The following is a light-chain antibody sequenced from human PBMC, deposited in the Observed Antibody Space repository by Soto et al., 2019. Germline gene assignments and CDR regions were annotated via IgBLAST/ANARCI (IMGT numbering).Light chain of an antibody. Sequence: QSALTQPRSVSGSPGQSVAISCTGTTSDVGGYDYVSWHQQHPGKAPELIIFDVSKRPSGVPDRFSGSKSGNTASLTISGLQAEDKADYFCYIFTGDFYVFGSGTKVPVL. CDR2: DVS. V-gene: IGLV2-11*01. CDR1: TSDVGGYDY. CDR3: YIFTGDFYV. J-gene: IGLJ1*01.